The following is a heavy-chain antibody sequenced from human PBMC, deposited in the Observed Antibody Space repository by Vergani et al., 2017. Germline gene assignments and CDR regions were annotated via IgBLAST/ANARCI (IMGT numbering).Heavy chain of an antibody. D-gene: IGHD2-8*02. Sequence: QVQLVQSGAEVKKPGASVKVSCKASGDTFTSYGISWVRQAPGQGLEWMGWISAYNGNTNYAQKLQGRVTMTTDTSTSTAYMELRSLRSDDTAVYYCARDNVGDYWSYYYYMDVWGKGTTVTVSS. CDR3: ARDNVGDYWSYYYYMDV. CDR2: ISAYNGNT. V-gene: IGHV1-18*01. CDR1: GDTFTSYG. J-gene: IGHJ6*03.